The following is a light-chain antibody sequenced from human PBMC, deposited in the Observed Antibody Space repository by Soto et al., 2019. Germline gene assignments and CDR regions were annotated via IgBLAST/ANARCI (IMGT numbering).Light chain of an antibody. CDR2: GAS. CDR3: QQYGSSSYT. CDR1: QSVSSTY. J-gene: IGKJ2*01. Sequence: EIVLTQSPGTLSLSPGERATLSCRASQSVSSTYLAWYQQNPGQAHRLLIYGASTRATGIPDRFSGSGSGTDFTLTISILEPEDFAVYFCQQYGSSSYTFGQGTKLEIK. V-gene: IGKV3-20*01.